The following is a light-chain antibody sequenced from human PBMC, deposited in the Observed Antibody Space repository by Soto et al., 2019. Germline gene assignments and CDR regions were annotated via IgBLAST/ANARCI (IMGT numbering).Light chain of an antibody. CDR2: YPS. CDR3: QHSSNWPPT. V-gene: IGKV3-15*01. J-gene: IGKJ3*01. Sequence: ELVMTKAPATRYVSPGEIVTLSCRARESVHWNLAWYLQKPGQGHSLLIYYPSTSTTGVPDRFTGSGSGKEVTLTISSLQAEEFRVSHFQHSSNWPPTFGPGTKVEI. CDR1: ESVHWN.